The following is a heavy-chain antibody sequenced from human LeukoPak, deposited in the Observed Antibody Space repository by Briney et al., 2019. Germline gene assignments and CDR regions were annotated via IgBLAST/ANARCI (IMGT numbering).Heavy chain of an antibody. CDR1: GFTFSSYG. CDR2: INSDGSST. D-gene: IGHD3-10*01. J-gene: IGHJ6*03. CDR3: ARGDPGKFGELSHYMDV. V-gene: IGHV3-74*01. Sequence: PGGSLRLSCAASGFTFSSYGMHWVRQAPGKGLVWVSRINSDGSSTSYADSVKGRFTISRDNAKNTLYLQMNSLRAEDTAVYYCARGDPGKFGELSHYMDVWGKGTTVTVSS.